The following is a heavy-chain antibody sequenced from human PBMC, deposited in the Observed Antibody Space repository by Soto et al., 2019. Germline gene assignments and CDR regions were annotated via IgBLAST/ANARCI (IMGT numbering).Heavy chain of an antibody. J-gene: IGHJ4*02. D-gene: IGHD6-13*01. CDR2: ISGSGDST. CDR3: AKAEMRIAAAGTGVDY. CDR1: GFTFNNYA. V-gene: IGHV3-23*01. Sequence: PGGSLRLSCAASGFTFNNYAMSWVRQAPGKGLEWVSAISGSGDSTYYADSVKGRFTISRDNSKNTLYLQMNSLRAEDTAVYYCAKAEMRIAAAGTGVDYWGQGTLVTVSS.